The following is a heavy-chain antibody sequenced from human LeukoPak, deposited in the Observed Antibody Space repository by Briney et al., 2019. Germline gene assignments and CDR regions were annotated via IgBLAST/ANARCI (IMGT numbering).Heavy chain of an antibody. CDR1: GGSISSYY. CDR2: IYYSGST. J-gene: IGHJ3*02. Sequence: SETLSLTCTVSGGSISSYYWSWIRQPPGKGLEWVGYIYYSGSTNYNPSLKSRVTISVDTSKNQFSLKLRSVTAADTAVYYCARGYSYGRDACDIWGQGTMVTVSS. CDR3: ARGYSYGRDACDI. V-gene: IGHV4-59*01. D-gene: IGHD5-18*01.